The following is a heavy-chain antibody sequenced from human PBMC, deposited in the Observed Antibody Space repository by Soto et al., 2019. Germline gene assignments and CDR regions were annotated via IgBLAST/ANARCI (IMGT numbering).Heavy chain of an antibody. CDR1: GFTFSSYA. CDR3: AKDRVTTVTTKTFDY. V-gene: IGHV3-23*01. J-gene: IGHJ4*02. D-gene: IGHD4-17*01. CDR2: ISGSGGST. Sequence: GGALRLSCAASGFTFSSYAMSWVRQAPGKGLEWVSGISGSGGSTYYADSVKGRFTISRDNSQNTLYLQMNSLRAEDTAVYYCAKDRVTTVTTKTFDYWGQGTLVTVSS.